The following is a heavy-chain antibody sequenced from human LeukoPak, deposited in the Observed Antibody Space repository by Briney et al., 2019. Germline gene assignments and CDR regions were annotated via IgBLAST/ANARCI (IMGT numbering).Heavy chain of an antibody. Sequence: PGGSLRLSCAASGFTFSSYAMSWVRQAPGEGLEWVSAISGSGGSTYYADSVKGRFTISRDNSKNTLYLQMNSLRAEDTAVYYCAKFYYYDSSVYYDYFDYWGQGTLVTVSS. J-gene: IGHJ4*02. CDR3: AKFYYYDSSVYYDYFDY. V-gene: IGHV3-23*01. D-gene: IGHD3-22*01. CDR2: ISGSGGST. CDR1: GFTFSSYA.